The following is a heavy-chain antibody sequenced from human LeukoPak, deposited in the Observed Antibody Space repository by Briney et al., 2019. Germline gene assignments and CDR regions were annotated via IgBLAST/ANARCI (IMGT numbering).Heavy chain of an antibody. D-gene: IGHD2-2*01. V-gene: IGHV1-69*06. CDR3: AGDPPGTAVGCDI. J-gene: IGHJ3*02. Sequence: SVKVSCKTSASTFSRYAISWVRQAPGQGLEWMGRITPMSATPSQTQWIQGRVTITADISTNTVYLDLSSLRSEDTALYFCAGDPPGTAVGCDIWGQGTMVSVSS. CDR1: ASTFSRYA. CDR2: ITPMSATP.